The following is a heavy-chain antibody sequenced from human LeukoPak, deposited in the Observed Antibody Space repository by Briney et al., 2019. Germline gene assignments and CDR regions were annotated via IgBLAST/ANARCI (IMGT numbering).Heavy chain of an antibody. Sequence: GGSLRLSCAASGFTFSGSAMHWVRQASGKGLEWVGRIRSKVNNYATAYAASVKGRFTISRDDSKNTAYLQMNSLKTEDTAVYYCTRHDWELPGDWFDPWGQGTLVTVSS. CDR1: GFTFSGSA. D-gene: IGHD1-7*01. V-gene: IGHV3-73*01. CDR3: TRHDWELPGDWFDP. CDR2: IRSKVNNYAT. J-gene: IGHJ5*02.